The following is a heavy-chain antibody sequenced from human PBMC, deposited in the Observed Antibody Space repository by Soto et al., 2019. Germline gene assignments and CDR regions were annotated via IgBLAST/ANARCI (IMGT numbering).Heavy chain of an antibody. CDR3: ARVTDGRGSYGYRAHCFDP. V-gene: IGHV4-38-2*02. J-gene: IGHJ5*02. Sequence: PSETLSLTCTVSGGSISNGYHWAWIRQPPGMRLEWVASIFHTGTTYYNPSLTSRVTISVDTSKNQFSLKLTSVTAADTAVYYCARVTDGRGSYGYRAHCFDPWGQGTLVTVSS. CDR1: GGSISNGYH. CDR2: IFHTGTT. D-gene: IGHD5-18*01.